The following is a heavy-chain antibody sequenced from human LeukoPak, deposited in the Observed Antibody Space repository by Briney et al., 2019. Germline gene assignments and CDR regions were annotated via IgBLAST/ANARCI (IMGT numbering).Heavy chain of an antibody. Sequence: GGSLRLSCVGSGLILNDHAMHWVRQVPGKGLEWVSGIGWDSGRIGYADSVKGRFTTSRDNAKNSLYLQMNSLRAEDTAVYYCARANPSYGLLWGQGTLVTVSS. J-gene: IGHJ4*02. V-gene: IGHV3-9*01. CDR3: ARANPSYGLL. D-gene: IGHD5-18*01. CDR1: GLILNDHA. CDR2: IGWDSGRI.